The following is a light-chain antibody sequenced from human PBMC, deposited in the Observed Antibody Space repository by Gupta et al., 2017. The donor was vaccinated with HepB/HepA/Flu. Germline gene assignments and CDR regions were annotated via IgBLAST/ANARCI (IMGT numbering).Light chain of an antibody. CDR3: ASWDDSLNALV. J-gene: IGLJ7*01. CDR1: NSNIGRNS. CDR2: SNY. V-gene: IGLV1-44*01. Sequence: QSVLTPPPSSSGAPGQRVTFSCSGTNSNIGRNSVNWYQQLPGTAPKLLIYSNYQRPSGVPDRFSGSKSGTSASLAISGLQSEDEADYYCASWDDSLNALVFGGGTQLTVL.